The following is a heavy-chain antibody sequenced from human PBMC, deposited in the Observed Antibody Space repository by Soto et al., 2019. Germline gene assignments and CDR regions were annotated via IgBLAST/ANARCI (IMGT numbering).Heavy chain of an antibody. Sequence: HPGGSLRLSCAASGFTFSSYATSWVRQAPGKGLEWVSAISGSGGSTYYADSVKGRFTISRDNSKNTLYLQMNSLRAEDTAVYYCARALYDTDSLPVGAEARYYAMDVWGLGTTVTVSS. CDR1: GFTFSSYA. CDR3: ARALYDTDSLPVGAEARYYAMDV. CDR2: ISGSGGST. J-gene: IGHJ6*02. V-gene: IGHV3-23*01. D-gene: IGHD3-22*01.